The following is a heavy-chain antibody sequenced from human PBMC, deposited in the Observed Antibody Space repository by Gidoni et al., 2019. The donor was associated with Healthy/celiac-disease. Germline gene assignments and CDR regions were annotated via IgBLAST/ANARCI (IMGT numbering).Heavy chain of an antibody. CDR3: ARVRDSSGWSNDFDY. D-gene: IGHD6-19*01. V-gene: IGHV1-69*06. CDR1: GGTFSSSA. Sequence: QVHLVQSWAEVKKPGSSVKVSCKASGGTFSSSASSWVRQAPGQGLEWMGGIIPIFGTENYAQKFQGRVTITADKSTSTAYMELSSLRSEDTAVYYCARVRDSSGWSNDFDYWGQGTLVTVSS. J-gene: IGHJ4*02. CDR2: IIPIFGTE.